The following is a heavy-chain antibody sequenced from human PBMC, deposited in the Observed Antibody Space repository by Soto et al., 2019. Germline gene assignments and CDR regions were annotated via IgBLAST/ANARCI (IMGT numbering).Heavy chain of an antibody. CDR1: GGSIDSGGYY. J-gene: IGHJ3*01. CDR2: IHHSGTT. CDR3: SRADVGGSGYYLNGASDV. Sequence: QVQLQESGPGLVKPSQTLSLICTVSGGSIDSGGYYWSWIRQHPGKGLEWIGYIHHSGTTYYNPSLESRVSISADTSQNQFSLTLSSVTAADTAIYFCSRADVGGSGYYLNGASDVWGQGTMVTVSS. V-gene: IGHV4-31*03. D-gene: IGHD3-3*01.